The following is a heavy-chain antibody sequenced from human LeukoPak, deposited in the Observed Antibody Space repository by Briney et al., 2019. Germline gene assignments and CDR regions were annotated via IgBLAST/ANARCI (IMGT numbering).Heavy chain of an antibody. D-gene: IGHD3-10*01. Sequence: SETLSLTCAVSGYSISSGYYWGWIRQPPGKGLEWIGSIYYSGSTYYNPSLKSRVTISVDTSKNQFSLKLSSVTAADTVVYYCARAASMVRGVIITSSPFDYWGQGTLVTVSS. CDR3: ARAASMVRGVIITSSPFDY. J-gene: IGHJ4*02. V-gene: IGHV4-38-2*01. CDR2: IYYSGST. CDR1: GYSISSGYY.